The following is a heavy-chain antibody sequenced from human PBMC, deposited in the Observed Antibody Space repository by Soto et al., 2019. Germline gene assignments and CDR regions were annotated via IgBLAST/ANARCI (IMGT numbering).Heavy chain of an antibody. CDR1: GFTFGDYA. D-gene: IGHD2-15*01. CDR2: IRSKAYGATT. J-gene: IGHJ4*02. V-gene: IGHV3-49*03. Sequence: EVQLVESGGGLVQPGRSLRLSCTASGFTFGDYAMSWFRQAPGKGLEWVGFIRSKAYGATTEYAASVKGRFTISRDDSKSIAYLQMNSLKTEGTAVYYCTRDPCSGGSCYSEYWGQGTLVTVSS. CDR3: TRDPCSGGSCYSEY.